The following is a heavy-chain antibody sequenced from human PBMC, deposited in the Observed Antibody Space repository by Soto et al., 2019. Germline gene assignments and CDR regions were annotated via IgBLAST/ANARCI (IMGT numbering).Heavy chain of an antibody. V-gene: IGHV3-23*01. D-gene: IGHD3-16*02. Sequence: GGSLRLSCEASGFTFSTYAMSWVRQAPGKGLEWVSGISGSGDRTHYADSVKGRFSISRDTSQNTLHLQMNSLRAEDTAVYYCAKASTYEYVWGSFRYYFDHWGQGALVTVSS. CDR3: AKASTYEYVWGSFRYYFDH. J-gene: IGHJ4*02. CDR2: ISGSGDRT. CDR1: GFTFSTYA.